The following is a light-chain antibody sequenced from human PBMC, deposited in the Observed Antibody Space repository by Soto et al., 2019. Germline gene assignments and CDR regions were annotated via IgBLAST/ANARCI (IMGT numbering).Light chain of an antibody. V-gene: IGLV2-14*01. CDR2: EVS. CDR1: SSDVGAYNY. Sequence: QSALTQPASVSGSPGQSITISCTGTSSDVGAYNYVSWYQHHPGRAPKLIIFEVSHRPSGVSDRFSGSKSGNTASLTISGLQTEDEADYYCTSSTRTMNLLFGGGTKLTVL. J-gene: IGLJ2*01. CDR3: TSSTRTMNLL.